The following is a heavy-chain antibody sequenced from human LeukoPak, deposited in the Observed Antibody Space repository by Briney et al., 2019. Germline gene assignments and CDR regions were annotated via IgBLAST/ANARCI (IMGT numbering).Heavy chain of an antibody. V-gene: IGHV4-4*02. J-gene: IGHJ4*02. CDR2: IYHSGST. D-gene: IGHD3-10*01. CDR1: GGSISSSNW. CDR3: ARDSGGGSGSYYRYFDY. Sequence: SETLSLTCAVSGGSISSSNWWSWVRQPPGKGLEWIREIYHSGSTNYNPSLKSRVTISVDKSKNQFSLKLTSMTAADTAVYYCARDSGGGSGSYYRYFDYWGQGTLVTVSS.